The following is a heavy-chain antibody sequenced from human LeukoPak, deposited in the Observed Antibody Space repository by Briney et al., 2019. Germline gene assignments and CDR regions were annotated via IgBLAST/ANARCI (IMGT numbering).Heavy chain of an antibody. J-gene: IGHJ4*02. V-gene: IGHV3-23*01. CDR1: GFTFSSYA. CDR3: AKAGYTSSWPLDY. D-gene: IGHD6-13*01. Sequence: PGGSLRLSCAASGFTFSSYAMSWVRQAPGKGLDWVSGLSGGGGSTYYADSVKGRFTISRDNSKNTLYLQMNSLRAEDTAVYYCAKAGYTSSWPLDYWGQGTQVTVSS. CDR2: LSGGGGST.